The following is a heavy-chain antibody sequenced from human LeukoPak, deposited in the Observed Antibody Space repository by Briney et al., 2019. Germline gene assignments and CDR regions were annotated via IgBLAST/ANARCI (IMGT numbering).Heavy chain of an antibody. CDR3: ARGSSGVPAAKGAHFDY. J-gene: IGHJ4*02. CDR2: IYYSGST. Sequence: SQTLSLTCTVSGGSISSGGYYWSWIRQHPGKGLEWIGYIYYSGSTYYNPSLKSRVTISVDTSKNQFSLKLSSVTAADTAVYYCARGSSGVPAAKGAHFDYWGQGTLVTVSS. CDR1: GGSISSGGYY. D-gene: IGHD2-2*01. V-gene: IGHV4-31*03.